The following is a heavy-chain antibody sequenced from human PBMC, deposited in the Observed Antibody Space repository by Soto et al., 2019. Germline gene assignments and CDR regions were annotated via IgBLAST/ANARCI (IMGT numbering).Heavy chain of an antibody. J-gene: IGHJ6*04. CDR3: ARVVVVAATSADV. V-gene: IGHV4-39*01. Sequence: QLQLQESGPGLVKPSETLSLTCTVSGGSISSSSYYWGWIRQPPGKGLEWIGSIYYSGSTYYNPSLKSRVTLSVDTSKNQFSLKLSSVTAADTAVYYCARVVVVAATSADVWGKGTTVTVSS. CDR2: IYYSGST. D-gene: IGHD2-15*01. CDR1: GGSISSSSYY.